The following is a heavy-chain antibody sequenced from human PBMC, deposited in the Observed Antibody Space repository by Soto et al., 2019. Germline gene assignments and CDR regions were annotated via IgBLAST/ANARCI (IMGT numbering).Heavy chain of an antibody. Sequence: PGASRKIPCQCAGYPFTSYWIGWVRQMPGKGLEWMGSIYPADSYPKYSPSFQGHVTISVDKSINTAYLQWSTLKASDSAMYYGARLPVLSLVAVWGFEYWGLGKRVTVSA. J-gene: IGHJ4*02. D-gene: IGHD3-16*01. CDR3: ARLPVLSLVAVWGFEY. V-gene: IGHV5-10-1*01. CDR2: IYPADSYP. CDR1: GYPFTSYW.